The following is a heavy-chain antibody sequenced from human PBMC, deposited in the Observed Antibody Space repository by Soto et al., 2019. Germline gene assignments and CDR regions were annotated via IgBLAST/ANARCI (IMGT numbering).Heavy chain of an antibody. V-gene: IGHV1-2*02. D-gene: IGHD3-10*01. J-gene: IGHJ5*02. CDR3: AREEGFRITMDRGRWFDP. Sequence: QIQLVQSGAEVKKPGASVKVSCRASGYTFTGYYLHWVRQAPGQGLEWMGWVNPISGDTNYAQKFQDRVIMTWDRSITTVHMELSRLRSDDTAVYYCAREEGFRITMDRGRWFDPWGQGTLVTVSS. CDR1: GYTFTGYY. CDR2: VNPISGDT.